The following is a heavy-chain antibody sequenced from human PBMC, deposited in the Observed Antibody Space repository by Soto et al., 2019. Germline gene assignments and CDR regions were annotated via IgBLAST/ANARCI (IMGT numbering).Heavy chain of an antibody. D-gene: IGHD1-26*01. Sequence: WLTLRLSCGASGFSFSKYSMNWIRQAPGKGLEWLSYISSNSVTIYYADSVRGRFTMFRENAKHSLYLQMNSLRAEYTAGDSRASEDILGTRSLDYWGQGALPTVSS. CDR3: ASEDILGTRSLDY. CDR2: ISSNSVTI. V-gene: IGHV3-48*01. J-gene: IGHJ4*02. CDR1: GFSFSKYS.